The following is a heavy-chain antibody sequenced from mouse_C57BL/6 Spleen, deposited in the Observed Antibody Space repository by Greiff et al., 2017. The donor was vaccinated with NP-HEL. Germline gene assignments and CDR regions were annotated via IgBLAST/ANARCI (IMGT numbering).Heavy chain of an antibody. J-gene: IGHJ4*01. D-gene: IGHD1-1*01. V-gene: IGHV5-16*01. CDR1: GFTFSDYY. CDR3: ARDLLPVLYYYAMDY. Sequence: EVKLMESEGGLVQPGSSMKLSCTASGFTFSDYYMAWVRQVPEKGLEWVANINYDGSSTYYLDSLKSRFIISRDNAKNILYLQMSSLKSEDTATYYCARDLLPVLYYYAMDYWGQGTSVTVSS. CDR2: INYDGSST.